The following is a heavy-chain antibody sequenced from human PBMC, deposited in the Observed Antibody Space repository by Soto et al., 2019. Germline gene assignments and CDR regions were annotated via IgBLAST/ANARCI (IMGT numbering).Heavy chain of an antibody. D-gene: IGHD2-15*01. CDR3: ARTRDIVVVVAATASDAFDI. CDR2: IIPIFGTA. V-gene: IGHV1-69*01. Sequence: VQLVQSGAEVKQPGSSVKVSCKASGGTFSSYAISWVRQAPGQGLEWMGGIIPIFGTANYAQKFQGRVTITADESTSTAYMELSSLRSEDTAVYYCARTRDIVVVVAATASDAFDIWGQGTMVTVSS. CDR1: GGTFSSYA. J-gene: IGHJ3*02.